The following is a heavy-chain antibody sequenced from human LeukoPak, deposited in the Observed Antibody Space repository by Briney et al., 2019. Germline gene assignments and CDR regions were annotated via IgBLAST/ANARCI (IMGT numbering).Heavy chain of an antibody. Sequence: ASVKVSCKASGYTFTGYYIHWVRQAPGQGLEWMGRINPNSGGTNYAQKFQGRVTMTRDTSISTAYMELSRLRPDDTAVYYCARDPGATTNSFDYWGQGTLVTVSS. CDR3: ARDPGATTNSFDY. V-gene: IGHV1-2*06. CDR2: INPNSGGT. D-gene: IGHD1-1*01. J-gene: IGHJ4*02. CDR1: GYTFTGYY.